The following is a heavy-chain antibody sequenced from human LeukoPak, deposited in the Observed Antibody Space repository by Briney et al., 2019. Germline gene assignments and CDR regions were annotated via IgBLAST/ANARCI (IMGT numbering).Heavy chain of an antibody. V-gene: IGHV3-30*18. J-gene: IGHJ4*02. CDR1: GFTFSSYG. CDR3: AKVDGSGWYPDY. CDR2: ISYDGSNK. Sequence: GGALRLSCAASGFTFSSYGMHCVRQGPGKGGGWVAVISYDGSNKYYADSVKGRFTISRDNSKNTLYLQMNSLRAEDTAVYYCAKVDGSGWYPDYWGQGTLVTVSS. D-gene: IGHD6-19*01.